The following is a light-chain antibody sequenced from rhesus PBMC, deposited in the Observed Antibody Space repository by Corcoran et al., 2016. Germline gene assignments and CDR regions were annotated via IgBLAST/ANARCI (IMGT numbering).Light chain of an antibody. Sequence: DIQMTQSPSSLPASVGDTVTITCQASQGISKDLAWYQQKPGKAPKLLFYDASTLQSGVPSRFSGSGSRTEFTLTIRSLQPSDFATYYCQQHTSYPYSFGQGTKVEIK. J-gene: IGKJ2*01. CDR2: DAS. V-gene: IGKV1-33*02. CDR3: QQHTSYPYS. CDR1: QGISKD.